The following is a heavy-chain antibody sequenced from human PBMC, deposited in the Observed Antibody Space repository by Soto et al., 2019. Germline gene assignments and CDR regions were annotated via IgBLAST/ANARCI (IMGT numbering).Heavy chain of an antibody. V-gene: IGHV1-18*01. CDR3: ARDGSAMVHGVGNWFDP. J-gene: IGHJ5*02. CDR2: ISAYNGNT. Sequence: QVQLVQSGAEVKKPGASVKVSCKASGYTFTSYGISWVRQAPGQGLEWMGWISAYNGNTNYAQKLQGRVTMTTDTSTSTAYIELRSLRSDDTAVYYCARDGSAMVHGVGNWFDPWGQGTLVTVSS. D-gene: IGHD5-18*01. CDR1: GYTFTSYG.